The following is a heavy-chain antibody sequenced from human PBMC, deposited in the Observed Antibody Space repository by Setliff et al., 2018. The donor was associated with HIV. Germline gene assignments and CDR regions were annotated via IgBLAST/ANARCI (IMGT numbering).Heavy chain of an antibody. J-gene: IGHJ4*02. Sequence: RASVKVSCKASGYSFSDYYIHWVRQAPGHGFQWMGWISPKYGGTNYAQNFQGRVTMTRGTSISTAYMELSSLGSDDTAVYFCARDTSSSYWGQGTPVTVSS. CDR1: GYSFSDYY. D-gene: IGHD2-2*01. CDR3: ARDTSSSY. V-gene: IGHV1-2*02. CDR2: ISPKYGGT.